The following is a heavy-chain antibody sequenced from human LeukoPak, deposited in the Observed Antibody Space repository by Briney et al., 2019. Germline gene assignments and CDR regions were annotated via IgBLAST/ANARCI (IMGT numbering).Heavy chain of an antibody. CDR1: GGSISSYY. J-gene: IGHJ4*02. CDR2: IYSSGST. Sequence: PSETLSLTCAVSGGSISSYYWSWIRQPPGKGLEWIGYIYSSGSTNYNNPSLKSRVTISLDTSKNQFSLKLTSLTSADTAVYYCARGDYGEYPGNYWGQGALVTVSS. V-gene: IGHV4-59*01. CDR3: ARGDYGEYPGNY. D-gene: IGHD4-17*01.